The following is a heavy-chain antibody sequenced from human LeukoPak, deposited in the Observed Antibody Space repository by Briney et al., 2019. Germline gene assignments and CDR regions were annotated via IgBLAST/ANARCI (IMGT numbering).Heavy chain of an antibody. D-gene: IGHD2/OR15-2a*01. CDR1: GGSISSGTYH. CDR3: ATKGNGIYYFDY. CDR2: IYYSGST. Sequence: SETLSLTCTVSGGSISSGTYHWSWIRQPPGKGLEWIGYIYYSGSTYYNPSLKSRVSISLDTSKNQFSLELRFVTAADTAVYFCATKGNGIYYFDYWGQGTLVTVSS. V-gene: IGHV4-30-4*01. J-gene: IGHJ4*02.